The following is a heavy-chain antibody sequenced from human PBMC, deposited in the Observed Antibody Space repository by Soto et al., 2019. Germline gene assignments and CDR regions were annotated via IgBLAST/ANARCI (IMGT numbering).Heavy chain of an antibody. CDR3: GPALGGTRLANDAFDG. Sequence: ITLKESGPTLVKPTQSLTLTCTFSGFSLSADGVAVGWIRQPPGKALEWLALIYWEDDTRYRPSLKSRLTNTKDNSQNPWGPTMNNPDPVDNGPYYCGPALGGTRLANDAFDGRGQGTVVTVSS. CDR1: GFSLSADGVA. CDR2: IYWEDDT. V-gene: IGHV2-5*02. J-gene: IGHJ3*01.